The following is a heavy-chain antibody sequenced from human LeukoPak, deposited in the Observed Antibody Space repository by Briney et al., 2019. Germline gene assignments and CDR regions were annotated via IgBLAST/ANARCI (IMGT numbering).Heavy chain of an antibody. CDR1: GFTFSSYW. CDR2: IKQDGSEK. Sequence: RPGGSLRLSCAASGFTFSSYWMSWVRRAPGKGLEWVANIKQDGSEKYYVDSVKGRFTISRDNAQNSLFLRMNSLRAGDTAVYYCARERNIATRPLDYWGQGTLLTVSS. V-gene: IGHV3-7*01. J-gene: IGHJ4*02. CDR3: ARERNIATRPLDY. D-gene: IGHD6-6*01.